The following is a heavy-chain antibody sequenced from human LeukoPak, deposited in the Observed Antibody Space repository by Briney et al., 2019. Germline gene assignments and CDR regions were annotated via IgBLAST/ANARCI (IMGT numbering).Heavy chain of an antibody. CDR2: ISGSGGST. D-gene: IGHD3-3*01. Sequence: GGSLRLSCAASGFSFSSYAMSWVRQAPGKGLEWVSAISGSGGSTYYADSVKGRFTISRDNSKNTLYLQMNSLRAEDTAVYYCAKDRFLEWLPIALWGQGTLVTVSS. V-gene: IGHV3-23*01. J-gene: IGHJ4*02. CDR3: AKDRFLEWLPIAL. CDR1: GFSFSSYA.